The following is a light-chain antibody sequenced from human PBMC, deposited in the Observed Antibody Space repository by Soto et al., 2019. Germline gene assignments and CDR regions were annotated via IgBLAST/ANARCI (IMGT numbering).Light chain of an antibody. CDR3: CSYAGPYVV. J-gene: IGLJ2*01. CDR1: SSDLGSYDL. Sequence: QSALTQPASVSGSPGQSITISCTGTSSDLGSYDLVSWYQPHPGKAPKLMIYEGTKRPSGVSNRFSGSTSVNTASLTISGLQAEDEAEYHCCSYAGPYVVFGGGTKVTVL. V-gene: IGLV2-23*01. CDR2: EGT.